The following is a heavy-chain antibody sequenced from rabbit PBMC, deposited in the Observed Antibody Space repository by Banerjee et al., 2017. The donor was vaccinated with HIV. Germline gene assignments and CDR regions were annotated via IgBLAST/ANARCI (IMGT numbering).Heavy chain of an antibody. V-gene: IGHV1S7*01. CDR2: IYGGSGST. CDR3: ASYYSDGYAGDAYATGGYYFNL. J-gene: IGHJ4*01. D-gene: IGHD6-1*01. Sequence: QLVESGGGLVQPEGSLTLTCTASGFTFSRYWMSWVRQAPGKGLEWIGIIYGGSGSTDYASWVNGRFTISSDNAQNTVDLQMNSLTAADTATYFCASYYSDGYAGDAYATGGYYFNLWGPGTLVTVS. CDR1: GFTFSRYW.